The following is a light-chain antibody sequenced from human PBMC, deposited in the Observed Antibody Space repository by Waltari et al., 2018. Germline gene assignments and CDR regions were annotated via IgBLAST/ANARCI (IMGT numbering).Light chain of an antibody. J-gene: IGLJ3*02. Sequence: SPGQSITISCTGTSSDVGSYDLVSWYQHHPGKAPKLMIYEGSKRPSGVSNRFSGSKSGDTASLTISGLQAEDETDYYCCSYAGSGTWVFGGGTKLTVL. CDR1: SSDVGSYDL. CDR2: EGS. CDR3: CSYAGSGTWV. V-gene: IGLV2-23*01.